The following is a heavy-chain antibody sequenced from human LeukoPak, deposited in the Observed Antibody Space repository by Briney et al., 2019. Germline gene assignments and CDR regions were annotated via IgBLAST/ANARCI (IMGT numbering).Heavy chain of an antibody. J-gene: IGHJ4*02. CDR1: GGSIRHNY. V-gene: IGHV4-59*08. CDR2: INYSGNT. Sequence: KPSETLSLTCTVSGGSIRHNYWSWIRQTPGKGLEWIAYINYSGNTNNNPSLKSRVTISIDTSKSQFSLKLSSVTAADTAIYYCARHGQDTGNFYAHFDYWGQGTLVTVSS. CDR3: ARHGQDTGNFYAHFDY. D-gene: IGHD1-26*01.